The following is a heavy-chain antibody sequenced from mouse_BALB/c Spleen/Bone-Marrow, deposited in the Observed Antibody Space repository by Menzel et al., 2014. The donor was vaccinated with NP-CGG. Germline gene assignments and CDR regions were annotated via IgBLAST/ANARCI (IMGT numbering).Heavy chain of an antibody. Sequence: CGPELVKPGASVKMSCKASGYTFSSYVMHWVKQKPGQGLEWIGYINPYNDGTKYNEKFKGKATLTSDKSSSTAYMELSSLTTEDSAVYYCARPYYYGSSGDSWFAYWGQGTLVTVSA. CDR1: GYTFSSYV. CDR3: ARPYYYGSSGDSWFAY. V-gene: IGHV1-14*01. CDR2: INPYNDGT. D-gene: IGHD1-1*01. J-gene: IGHJ3*01.